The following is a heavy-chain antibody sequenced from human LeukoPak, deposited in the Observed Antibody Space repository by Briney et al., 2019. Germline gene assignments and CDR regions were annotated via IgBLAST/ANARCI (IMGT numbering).Heavy chain of an antibody. CDR1: DDSITMYY. CDR3: ARAFVRGVSSYYFYMDV. CDR2: VDHTGST. D-gene: IGHD3-10*01. Sequence: PSETLSLTCSVSDDSITMYYWTWIRQPPGKGLEWIGYVDHTGSTNFNPSLNGRVSISRDTTKNLFSLRLRSVTAADTAVYYCARAFVRGVSSYYFYMDVWGKGATVTISS. V-gene: IGHV4-59*01. J-gene: IGHJ6*03.